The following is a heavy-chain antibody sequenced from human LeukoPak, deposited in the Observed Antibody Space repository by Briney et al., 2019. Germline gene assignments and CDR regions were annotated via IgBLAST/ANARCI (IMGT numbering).Heavy chain of an antibody. Sequence: GGSLRLSCAASGFIFSNYGMSWVRQAPGKGLEWVSSISGSGGSTYYADSVKGRFTISRDNSKNTLYLQMNSLRAEDTAVYYCAKGPLLWDWGQGTLVTVSS. CDR2: ISGSGGST. J-gene: IGHJ4*02. D-gene: IGHD2/OR15-2a*01. V-gene: IGHV3-23*01. CDR3: AKGPLLWD. CDR1: GFIFSNYG.